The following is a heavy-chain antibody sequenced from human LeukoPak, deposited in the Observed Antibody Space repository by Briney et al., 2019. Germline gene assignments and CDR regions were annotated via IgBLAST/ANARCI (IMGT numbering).Heavy chain of an antibody. J-gene: IGHJ4*02. D-gene: IGHD6-13*01. CDR3: AREDDSSSSFDY. Sequence: GSLRLSCTASGFTFGDYAMSWFRQAPGKGLEWIGEINHSGSTNYNPSLKSRVTISVDTSKNQFSLKLSSVTAADTAVYYCAREDDSSSSFDYWGQGTLVTVSS. CDR1: GFTFGDYA. V-gene: IGHV4-34*01. CDR2: INHSGST.